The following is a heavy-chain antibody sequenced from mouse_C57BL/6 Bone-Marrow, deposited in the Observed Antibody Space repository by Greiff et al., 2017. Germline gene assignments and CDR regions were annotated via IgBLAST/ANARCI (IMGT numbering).Heavy chain of an antibody. J-gene: IGHJ1*03. CDR1: GYTFTSYW. CDR3: ARGPHWYFDV. Sequence: VQLQQPGAELVMPGASVKLSCKASGYTFTSYWMHWVKQRPGQGLEWIGEIDPSDSYTTYNQKFKGKSTLTVDKSSSTAYMQLSSLTSEDSAVYYCARGPHWYFDVWGTGTTVTVSS. CDR2: IDPSDSYT. V-gene: IGHV1-69*01.